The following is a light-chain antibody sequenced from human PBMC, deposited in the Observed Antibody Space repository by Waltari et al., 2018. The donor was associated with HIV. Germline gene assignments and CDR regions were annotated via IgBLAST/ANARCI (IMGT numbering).Light chain of an antibody. J-gene: IGLJ2*01. CDR1: YSIIVSHS. CDR2: KNN. CDR3: GAWDDNLRGV. Sequence: QTVLTLPPSASPSPAQKITISCPAHYSIIVSHSVYWYHQFPGRAPKLLLYKNNQRSSGVPDRFSGSKSGTSASLTISGLRSEDEGTYFCGAWDDNLRGVFGGGTRVTVL. V-gene: IGLV1-47*01.